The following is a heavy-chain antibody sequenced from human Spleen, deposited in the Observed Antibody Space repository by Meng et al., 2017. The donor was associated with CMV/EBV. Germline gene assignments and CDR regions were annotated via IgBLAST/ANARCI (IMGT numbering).Heavy chain of an antibody. CDR1: GWSFSGYY. V-gene: IGHV4-34*01. J-gene: IGHJ4*02. D-gene: IGHD3-22*01. CDR3: ARGIDYYDSSRHFDY. Sequence: HGQLQQWGSGLLKPSETLSLSGAVYGWSFSGYYWSWIRQPPGKGLEWIGEINHSGSTNYNPSLKSRDTISVDTSKNQFSLKLSSVTAADTAVYYCARGIDYYDSSRHFDYWGQGTLVTVSS. CDR2: INHSGST.